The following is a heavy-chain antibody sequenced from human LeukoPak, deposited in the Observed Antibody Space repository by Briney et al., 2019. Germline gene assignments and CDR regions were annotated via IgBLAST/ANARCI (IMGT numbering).Heavy chain of an antibody. CDR3: ARKGYDSSGYSFFDL. CDR2: IYYSGST. Sequence: SETLSLTCTVSGGSISRYYWSWIRQPPGKGLEWIGYIYYSGSTNYNPSLKSRVTISVDTSKNQFSLKLSSVTAADTAVYYCARKGYDSSGYSFFDLWGRGTLVTVSS. J-gene: IGHJ2*01. D-gene: IGHD3-22*01. CDR1: GGSISRYY. V-gene: IGHV4-59*01.